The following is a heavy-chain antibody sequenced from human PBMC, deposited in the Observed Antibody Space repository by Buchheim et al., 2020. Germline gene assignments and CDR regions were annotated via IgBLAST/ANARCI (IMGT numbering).Heavy chain of an antibody. D-gene: IGHD3-10*01. Sequence: QVQLQESGPGLVKPSQTLSLTCTVSGGSISSGGYYWGWIHQPPGKGLEWIGSIYYSGSTYYNPSLKSRVTISVDTSKNQFSLKLSSVTAADTAVYYCARRPISYYYGSGSPTWFDPWGQGTL. CDR2: IYYSGST. V-gene: IGHV4-39*01. CDR1: GGSISSGGYY. J-gene: IGHJ5*02. CDR3: ARRPISYYYGSGSPTWFDP.